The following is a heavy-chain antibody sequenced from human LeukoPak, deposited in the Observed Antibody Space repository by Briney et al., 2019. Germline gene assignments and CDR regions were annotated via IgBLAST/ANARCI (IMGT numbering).Heavy chain of an antibody. CDR2: ISSSSSTI. V-gene: IGHV3-48*01. D-gene: IGHD3-3*01. Sequence: GGSLRLSCAASGFTFSSYSMNWVRQAPGKGLEWVSYISSSSSTIYYADSVKGRFTISRDNAKNSLYLQMNSLRPEDTAVYYCARGVTGYYDFWSGYSSSWFDPWGQGTLVTVSS. CDR3: ARGVTGYYDFWSGYSSSWFDP. J-gene: IGHJ5*02. CDR1: GFTFSSYS.